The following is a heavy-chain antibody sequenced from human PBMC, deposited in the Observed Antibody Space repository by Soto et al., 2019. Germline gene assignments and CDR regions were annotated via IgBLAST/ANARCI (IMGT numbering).Heavy chain of an antibody. CDR2: IDNNGVT. CDR3: GKILVGATGHTDADS. Sequence: SETLSLTCIVSGGSVYSNGHYWGRIRQPPGKGLEWIGSIDNNGVTNYNSSLKSRVTISRDTSKNQFSLRLTSVTAADTAVYYCGKILVGATGHTDADSWGPGTLVTVSS. CDR1: GGSVYSNGHY. D-gene: IGHD2-15*01. V-gene: IGHV4-39*01. J-gene: IGHJ4*02.